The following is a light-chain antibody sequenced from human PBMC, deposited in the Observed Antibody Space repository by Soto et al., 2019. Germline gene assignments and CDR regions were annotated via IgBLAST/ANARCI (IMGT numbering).Light chain of an antibody. CDR2: NVS. CDR1: SSDVGGYNY. CDR3: CSYAGTYTV. Sequence: QSVLTQPRSVSGSPGQSVTISCTGTSSDVGGYNYVSWYQQHPGKAPKLMIYNVSKRPSGVPDRFSGSKSGNTASLTISGLQAEDEADYYCCSYAGTYTVFGEGTNLTVL. V-gene: IGLV2-11*01. J-gene: IGLJ2*01.